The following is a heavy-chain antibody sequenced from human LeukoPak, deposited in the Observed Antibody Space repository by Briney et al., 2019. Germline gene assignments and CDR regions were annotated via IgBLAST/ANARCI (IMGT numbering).Heavy chain of an antibody. D-gene: IGHD6-13*01. V-gene: IGHV3-20*04. J-gene: IGHJ4*02. Sequence: PGGSLRLSCAASGFTFDDYAMSWVRQAPGKGLEWVSTINWSGGSTRYADSVKGWFTISRDNSKNTLYLQMNSLRAEDTAVYYCAKDQQLVIYDGLLWGQGTLVTVSS. CDR1: GFTFDDYA. CDR2: INWSGGST. CDR3: AKDQQLVIYDGLL.